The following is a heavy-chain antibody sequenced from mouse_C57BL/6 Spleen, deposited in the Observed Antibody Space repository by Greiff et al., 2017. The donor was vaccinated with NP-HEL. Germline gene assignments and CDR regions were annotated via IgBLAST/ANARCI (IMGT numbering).Heavy chain of an antibody. CDR2: IYPGSGNT. D-gene: IGHD2-3*01. J-gene: IGHJ2*01. Sequence: QVQLQQSGAELVRPGASVKLSCKASGYTFTDYYINWVKQRPGQGLEWIARIYPGSGNTYYNEKFKGKATLTAEKSSSTAYMQLSGLSSEDSSVYFCAREDGRFDYWGQGTTLTVSS. V-gene: IGHV1-76*01. CDR1: GYTFTDYY. CDR3: AREDGRFDY.